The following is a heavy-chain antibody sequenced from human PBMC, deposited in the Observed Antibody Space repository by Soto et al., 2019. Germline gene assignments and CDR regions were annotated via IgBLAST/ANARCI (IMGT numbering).Heavy chain of an antibody. CDR1: GFTFSSYA. CDR3: AKGNDYVWGSYRYAFDY. Sequence: GGSLRLSCAASGFTFSSYAMSWVRQAPGKGLERVSAISGSGGSTYYADSVKGRFTISRDDSKNTLYLQMNSLRAEDTAVYYCAKGNDYVWGSYRYAFDYWGQGTLVTVSS. J-gene: IGHJ4*02. D-gene: IGHD3-16*02. CDR2: ISGSGGST. V-gene: IGHV3-23*01.